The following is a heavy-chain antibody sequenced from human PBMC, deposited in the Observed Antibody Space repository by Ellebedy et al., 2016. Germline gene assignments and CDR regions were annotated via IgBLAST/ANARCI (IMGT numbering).Heavy chain of an antibody. D-gene: IGHD3-10*01. CDR3: ARGGITGEYNWFDP. CDR2: MNPDTGNT. J-gene: IGHJ5*02. Sequence: ASAKVSCKASGYTFTTYDVTWVRQASGQGLEWMGCMNPDTGNTDYAQKFHGRVTMTRNTSISTAYLELSSLRSEDTAVYYCARGGITGEYNWFDPWGQGTLVIVSS. CDR1: GYTFTTYD. V-gene: IGHV1-8*02.